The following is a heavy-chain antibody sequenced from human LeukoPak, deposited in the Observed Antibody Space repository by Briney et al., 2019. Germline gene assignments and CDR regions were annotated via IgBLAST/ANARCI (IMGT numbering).Heavy chain of an antibody. D-gene: IGHD3-10*01. CDR3: ARAAAVTMVQGVKY. Sequence: GASVKVSCKASGYTFTGYYMHWVRQAPGQGLEWMGWINPNSGGTNYAQKFQGRVTMTRDTSISTAYMEPSRLRSDDTAVYYCARAAAVTMVQGVKYWGQGTLVTVSS. CDR1: GYTFTGYY. V-gene: IGHV1-2*02. CDR2: INPNSGGT. J-gene: IGHJ4*02.